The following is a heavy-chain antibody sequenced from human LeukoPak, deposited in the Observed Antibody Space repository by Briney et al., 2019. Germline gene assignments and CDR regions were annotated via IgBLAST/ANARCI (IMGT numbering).Heavy chain of an antibody. CDR2: IEQDGSQK. CDR1: GFTFSSYG. J-gene: IGHJ4*02. Sequence: GGSLRLSCAASGFTFSSYGMHWVRQAPGKGLEWVANIEQDGSQKYYVDSVKGRFTISRDNAKNSLYLQMNSLRAEDTAVHYCATELEGWGQGTLVTVSS. V-gene: IGHV3-7*01. CDR3: ATELEG.